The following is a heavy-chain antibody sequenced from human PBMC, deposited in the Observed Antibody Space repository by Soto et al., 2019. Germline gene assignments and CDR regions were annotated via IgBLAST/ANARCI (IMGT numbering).Heavy chain of an antibody. D-gene: IGHD2-2*01. CDR2: IKSDGTST. Sequence: EVQLVESGGGLVQPGGSLRLSCAASGFTFSSYWMHWVRQVPGKRLVWVSRIKSDGTSTDYADSVKGRFTISRDNAKNRLYLQMNSLRVEDTAVYYCVRDPSTCKDYWGQGTLVTVSS. V-gene: IGHV3-74*01. CDR1: GFTFSSYW. J-gene: IGHJ4*02. CDR3: VRDPSTCKDY.